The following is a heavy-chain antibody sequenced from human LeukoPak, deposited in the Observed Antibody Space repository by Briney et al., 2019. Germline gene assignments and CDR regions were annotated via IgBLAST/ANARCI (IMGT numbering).Heavy chain of an antibody. CDR3: ARDKCNSTTCPKYFDY. CDR2: IYTSGST. J-gene: IGHJ4*02. V-gene: IGHV4-4*07. D-gene: IGHD2-2*01. Sequence: PSETLSLTCTVSGGSISSYYWSWNRQPAGKGLEWIGRIYTSGSTNYNPSLKSRVPMSVDTSKNQFSLKLTSVTAADTAVYYCARDKCNSTTCPKYFDYWGQGTLVTVSS. CDR1: GGSISSYY.